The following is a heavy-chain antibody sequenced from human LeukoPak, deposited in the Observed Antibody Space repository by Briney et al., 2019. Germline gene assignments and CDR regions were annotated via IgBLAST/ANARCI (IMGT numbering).Heavy chain of an antibody. Sequence: SVNVSCKASGGTFSSYAISWVRQAPGQGLEWMGGIIPIIGTANYAQKFQGRVTITADESTSTAYMELSSLRSEDTAVYYCARGTEVEWIQLDYWGQGTLVTVSS. CDR3: ARGTEVEWIQLDY. V-gene: IGHV1-69*13. D-gene: IGHD5-18*01. J-gene: IGHJ4*02. CDR1: GGTFSSYA. CDR2: IIPIIGTA.